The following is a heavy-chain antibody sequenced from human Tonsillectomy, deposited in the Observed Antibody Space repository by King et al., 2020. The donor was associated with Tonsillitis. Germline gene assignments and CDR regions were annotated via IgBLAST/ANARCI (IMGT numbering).Heavy chain of an antibody. J-gene: IGHJ4*02. D-gene: IGHD3-10*01. Sequence: QLQESGPGLVKPSETLSLTCSVSGGSISGYYWGWMRQPPGKGLEWIGYIHYSGITVYNTSLKSRVTISVDTSNNQFSLNLTSVTAADTAVYYCAREVPGMGIRFDYWGQGTLVTVSA. CDR1: GGSISGYY. CDR2: IHYSGIT. V-gene: IGHV4-59*01. CDR3: AREVPGMGIRFDY.